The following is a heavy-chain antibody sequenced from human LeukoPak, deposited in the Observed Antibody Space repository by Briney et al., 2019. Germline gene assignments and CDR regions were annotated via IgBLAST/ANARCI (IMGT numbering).Heavy chain of an antibody. J-gene: IGHJ4*02. CDR2: ISASGASP. Sequence: GGSLRLSCAASGFTFNGDAMSWVRQAPGKGLEWVSVISASGASPYYADSVKGRFTISRDNSKNTLYLQMNSLRAADTAVSYCAKSAVAGTYYFDYWGQGTLVTVSS. CDR3: AKSAVAGTYYFDY. CDR1: GFTFNGDA. V-gene: IGHV3-23*01. D-gene: IGHD6-19*01.